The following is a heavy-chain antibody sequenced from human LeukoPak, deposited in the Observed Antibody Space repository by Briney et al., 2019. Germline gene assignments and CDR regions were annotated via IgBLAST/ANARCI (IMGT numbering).Heavy chain of an antibody. V-gene: IGHV1-46*03. D-gene: IGHD2-21*01. Sequence: ASVKVSCKASGYTFTGYYMHWVRQAPGQGLEWMGIINPSGGSTSYAQKFQGRVTMTRDTSTSTVYMELSSLRSEDTAVYYCALCGGDCYYFDYWGQGTLVTVSS. J-gene: IGHJ4*02. CDR1: GYTFTGYY. CDR2: INPSGGST. CDR3: ALCGGDCYYFDY.